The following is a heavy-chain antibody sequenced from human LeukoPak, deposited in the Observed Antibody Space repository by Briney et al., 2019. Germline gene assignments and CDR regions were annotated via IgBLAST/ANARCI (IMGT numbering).Heavy chain of an antibody. CDR1: GFTLSGSA. CDR2: IRSKANSYAT. V-gene: IGHV3-73*01. J-gene: IGHJ5*02. Sequence: PGGSLKLSCAASGFTLSGSAMHWVRQASGKGLEWVGRIRSKANSYATAYAASVTGRFTISRDDSKNTAYLQMNSPKTEDTAVYYCTKRSPPGEWFDPWGQGTLVTVSS. CDR3: TKRSPPGEWFDP.